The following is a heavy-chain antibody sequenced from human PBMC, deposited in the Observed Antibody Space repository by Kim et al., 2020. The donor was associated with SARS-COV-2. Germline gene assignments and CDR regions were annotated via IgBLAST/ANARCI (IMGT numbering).Heavy chain of an antibody. D-gene: IGHD6-6*01. V-gene: IGHV1-69*02. CDR2: IG. J-gene: IGHJ4*02. CDR3: ARGLAAPPQI. Sequence: IGNYAQKFQGRVTITADKSTSTAYMELSSLRSEDTAVYYCARGLAAPPQIWGQGTLVTVSS.